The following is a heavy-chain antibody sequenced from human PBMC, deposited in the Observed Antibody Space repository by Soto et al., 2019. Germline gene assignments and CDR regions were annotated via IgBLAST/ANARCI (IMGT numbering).Heavy chain of an antibody. D-gene: IGHD3-3*01. Sequence: VASVKVSCKASGYTFTSYDINWVRQATGQGLEWMGWMNPNSGNTGYAQKFQGRVTMTRNTSISTAYMELSSLRSEDTAVYYCARASNYDFWSGYYFYYYYYMDVWGKGTTVTVSS. V-gene: IGHV1-8*01. J-gene: IGHJ6*03. CDR2: MNPNSGNT. CDR1: GYTFTSYD. CDR3: ARASNYDFWSGYYFYYYYYMDV.